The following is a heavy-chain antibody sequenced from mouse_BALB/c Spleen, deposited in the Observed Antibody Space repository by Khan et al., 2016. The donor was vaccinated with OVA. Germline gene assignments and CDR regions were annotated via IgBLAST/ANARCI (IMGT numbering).Heavy chain of an antibody. CDR3: ARSGYDYFAY. Sequence: QMQLEESGAELVRPGSSVKISCKASGYAFSSYWMNWVKQRPGQGLEWIGQIYPEVGEIKYNGKFKGKVTLTADKSSSTAYMQLSSLTSEDSAVYFCARSGYDYFAYWGQGTLVTVSA. D-gene: IGHD2-14*01. V-gene: IGHV1-80*01. CDR1: GYAFSSYW. J-gene: IGHJ3*01. CDR2: IYPEVGEI.